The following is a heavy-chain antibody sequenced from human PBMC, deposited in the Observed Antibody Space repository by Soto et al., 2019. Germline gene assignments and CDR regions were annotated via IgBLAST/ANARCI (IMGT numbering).Heavy chain of an antibody. CDR1: GGSINNYY. V-gene: IGHV4-59*08. J-gene: IGHJ4*02. CDR2: IYYSGST. CDR3: ARQRWFDY. Sequence: QVQLQESGPGLVKPSETLSLTCTVSGGSINNYYWNWIRQSPGKGLEWIGYIYYSGSTNYNPSLNSRVTISLDTSRNQFSLKLSSVTAADTAVYYCARQRWFDYWGQGTLVTVSS.